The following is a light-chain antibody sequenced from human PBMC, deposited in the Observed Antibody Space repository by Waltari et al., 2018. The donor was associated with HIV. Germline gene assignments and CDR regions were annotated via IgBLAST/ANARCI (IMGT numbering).Light chain of an antibody. CDR2: QAS. CDR1: KLGAKY. J-gene: IGLJ2*01. Sequence: SYELTQPPSVSVSPGQTASITCSGDKLGAKYACWYQQKPGQSPVLVIYQASQRPSGIPERFSGSNSGNTATLTISGTQAMDEADYYCQAWDSSTGVVFGGGTKLTVL. CDR3: QAWDSSTGVV. V-gene: IGLV3-1*01.